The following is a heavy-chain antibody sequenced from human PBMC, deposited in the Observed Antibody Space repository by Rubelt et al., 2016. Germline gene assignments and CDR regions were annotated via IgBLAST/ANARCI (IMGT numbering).Heavy chain of an antibody. CDR1: GGPVSSGSFY. D-gene: IGHD6-13*01. Sequence: QLQQWGAGLLKPSETLSLTCTVSGGPVSSGSFYWTWIRQPPGKGLEWIGFIHSSGSTNYNPSLTSRVTISFYTSKNQFSLTLISVTAADTAVYFCAREFAAGRRGIDPWGQGTLVTVSS. V-gene: IGHV4-61*01. CDR2: IHSSGST. CDR3: AREFAAGRRGIDP. J-gene: IGHJ5*02.